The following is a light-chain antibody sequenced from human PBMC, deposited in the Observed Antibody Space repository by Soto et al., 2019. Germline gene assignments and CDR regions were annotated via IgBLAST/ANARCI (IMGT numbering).Light chain of an antibody. CDR1: QSVIRY. Sequence: DIQMTQSPSSLSASVGDRVTITCRTSQSVIRYVTWYPQKPGKAPKLLIYVTSSLQSGVPSRFSGSGAGKDFTLTISSLQPEDFATYYFQQGYTTPTFGGGTKVELK. CDR2: VTS. V-gene: IGKV1-39*01. J-gene: IGKJ4*01. CDR3: QQGYTTPT.